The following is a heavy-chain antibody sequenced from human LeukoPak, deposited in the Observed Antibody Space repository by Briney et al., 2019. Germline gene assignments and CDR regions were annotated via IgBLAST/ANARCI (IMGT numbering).Heavy chain of an antibody. CDR2: ISAYNGNT. J-gene: IGHJ4*02. V-gene: IGHV1-18*01. CDR3: ARDRLSGYYTALDY. D-gene: IGHD3-22*01. CDR1: GYTFTSYG. Sequence: ASVNVSCKASGYTFTSYGISWVRQAPGQGLEWMGWISAYNGNTNYAQKLQGRVTMTTDTSTSTAYMELRSLRSDDTAVYYCARDRLSGYYTALDYWGQGTLVTVSS.